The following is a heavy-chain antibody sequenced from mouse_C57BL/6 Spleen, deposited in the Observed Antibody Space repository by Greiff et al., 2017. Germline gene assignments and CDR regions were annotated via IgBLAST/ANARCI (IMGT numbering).Heavy chain of an antibody. J-gene: IGHJ3*01. CDR1: GYAFSSSW. CDR2: IYPGDGDT. CDR3: ERGRDIRCWFAY. V-gene: IGHV1-82*01. Sequence: QVQLKESGPELVKPGASVKISCKASGYAFSSSWMNWVKQRPGKGLEWIGRIYPGDGDTNYNGKFKGKATLTADKSSSTAYMQLSSLTSEDSAVSVCERGRDIRCWFAYWGQGTLVTVSA.